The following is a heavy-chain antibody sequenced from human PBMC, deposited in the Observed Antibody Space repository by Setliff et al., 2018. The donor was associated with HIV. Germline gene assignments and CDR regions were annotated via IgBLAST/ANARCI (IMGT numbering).Heavy chain of an antibody. J-gene: IGHJ4*02. V-gene: IGHV4-34*01. CDR3: AKGRLKVPYFRGGTCYRSQHDFDC. Sequence: SETLSLTCAVYGGSFSGYHWSWIRQSPGKGLEWIGEINPSGSTNYNPSLKSRVTISVDTSKNQFSLKLSSVTAADAAVYYCAKGRLKVPYFRGGTCYRSQHDFDCWGQGTLVTVSS. CDR2: INPSGST. D-gene: IGHD2-15*01. CDR1: GGSFSGYH.